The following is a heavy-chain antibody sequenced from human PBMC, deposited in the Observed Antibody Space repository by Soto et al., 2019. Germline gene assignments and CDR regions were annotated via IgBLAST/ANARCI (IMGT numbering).Heavy chain of an antibody. V-gene: IGHV3-23*01. J-gene: IGHJ4*02. CDR2: ITDSGGDT. CDR3: AKGSASSRPYYFDY. D-gene: IGHD2-2*01. CDR1: GFTFTSYA. Sequence: GGSLRLSCAASGFTFTSYAMSWVRQSPGKGLEWVSAITDSGGDTYHADSVKGRFTISRDNTKNTLYLQMNSLKAEDTAVYYCAKGSASSRPYYFDYWGRGTVVTVSS.